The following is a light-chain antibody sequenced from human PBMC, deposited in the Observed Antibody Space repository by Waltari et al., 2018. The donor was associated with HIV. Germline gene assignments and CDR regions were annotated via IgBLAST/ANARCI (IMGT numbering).Light chain of an antibody. J-gene: IGLJ2*01. V-gene: IGLV2-14*03. Sequence: QSALTQPASVSGSAGQSITISCTGTRSDVGDYNYVSWYQQHPGKAPKLVIFDVSNRPSGVSNRFSASRSGNTASLTISGLQTEDEGDYFCSAYARSAAHVIFGGGTKLTVL. CDR3: SAYARSAAHVI. CDR1: RSDVGDYNY. CDR2: DVS.